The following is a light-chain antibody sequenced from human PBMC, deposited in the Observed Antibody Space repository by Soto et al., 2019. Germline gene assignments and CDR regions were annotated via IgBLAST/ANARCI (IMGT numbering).Light chain of an antibody. CDR2: EVS. V-gene: IGKV2D-29*01. J-gene: IGKJ4*01. CDR3: MQDVELPFT. Sequence: DVLLTQTALSLSVTPGQPASISWESXQSLLHRDGKTYLYWYLQKPGQPPQLLIYEVSNRFSGVPDRFSASGSGTGFTLKISRVEAEDVGVYYCMQDVELPFTFGGGTKVDIK. CDR1: QSLLHRDGKTY.